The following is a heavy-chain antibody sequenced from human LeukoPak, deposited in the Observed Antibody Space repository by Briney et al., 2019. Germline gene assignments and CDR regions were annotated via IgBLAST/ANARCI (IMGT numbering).Heavy chain of an antibody. V-gene: IGHV1-2*02. Sequence: ASVKVSCKSSGGTFTNYSFSWVRQAPGQGLEWMGWINPNSGGTNYAQKFQGRVTMTRDTSISTAYMELSRLRSDDTAVYYCARDVSSSNYYYMDVWGKGTTVTVSS. J-gene: IGHJ6*03. CDR1: GGTFTNYS. CDR3: ARDVSSSNYYYMDV. D-gene: IGHD2-2*01. CDR2: INPNSGGT.